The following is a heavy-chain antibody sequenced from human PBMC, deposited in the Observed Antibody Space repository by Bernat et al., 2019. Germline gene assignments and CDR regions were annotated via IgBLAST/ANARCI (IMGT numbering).Heavy chain of an antibody. J-gene: IGHJ4*02. D-gene: IGHD5-12*01. CDR2: IIPIFGTA. CDR1: GGTFSSYA. CDR3: ARGQNIVATSNLYYFDC. Sequence: QVQPVQSGAEVKKPGPSVKVSCKASGGTFSSYAISWVRQAPGQGLEWMGGIIPIFGTANYAQKFQGRVTITADESTSTAYMELSSLRSEDTAVYYCARGQNIVATSNLYYFDCWGQGTLVTVSS. V-gene: IGHV1-69*01.